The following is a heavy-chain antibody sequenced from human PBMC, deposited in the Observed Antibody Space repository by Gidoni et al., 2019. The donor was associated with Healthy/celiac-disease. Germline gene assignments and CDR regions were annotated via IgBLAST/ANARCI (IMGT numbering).Heavy chain of an antibody. CDR1: GFTFSSYG. J-gene: IGHJ4*02. D-gene: IGHD4-4*01. V-gene: IGHV3-33*08. Sequence: QVQLVESGGGVVQPGRSLRLSCAASGFTFSSYGMHWVRQAPGKGLGWVAVIWYDGSNKYYADSVKGRFTISRDNSKNTLYLQMNSLRAEDTAVYYCARDGRSNPGPFGYWGQGTLVTVSS. CDR3: ARDGRSNPGPFGY. CDR2: IWYDGSNK.